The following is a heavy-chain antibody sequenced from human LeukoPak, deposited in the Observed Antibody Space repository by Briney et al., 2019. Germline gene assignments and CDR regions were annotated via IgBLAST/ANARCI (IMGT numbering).Heavy chain of an antibody. CDR1: GASMSSYY. CDR2: ISYSGST. D-gene: IGHD3-10*01. J-gene: IGHJ4*02. Sequence: SEILSLTCTVSGASMSSYYWSWIRQPPGKGLEWIGYISYSGSTNYNPSLKSRVTISADTSKNQVSLTLSSVTAADTAVYYCARHPELDFFDYWGQGTLVTVSS. V-gene: IGHV4-59*08. CDR3: ARHPELDFFDY.